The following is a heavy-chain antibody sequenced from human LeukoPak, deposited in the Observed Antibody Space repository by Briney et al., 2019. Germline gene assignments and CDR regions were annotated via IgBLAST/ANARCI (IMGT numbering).Heavy chain of an antibody. V-gene: IGHV1-18*01. CDR2: ISAYNENT. D-gene: IGHD3-9*01. J-gene: IGHJ5*02. CDR3: ARDRPYDILTGYYQPDWFDP. Sequence: ASVKVSCKASGYTFTNYGISWVRQAPGQGLEWMGWISAYNENTNYAHQLQGRVTMTTDASTRTAYMELRSLRSDDTAVYYCARDRPYDILTGYYQPDWFDPWGQGTLVTVSS. CDR1: GYTFTNYG.